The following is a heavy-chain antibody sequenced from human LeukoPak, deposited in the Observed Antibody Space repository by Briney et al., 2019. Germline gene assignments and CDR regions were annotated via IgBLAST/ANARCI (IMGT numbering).Heavy chain of an antibody. CDR1: GGTFSSYA. Sequence: ASVKLSCKVSGGTFSSYAISWVRQAPGQGLEWRGGIIPIFGTANYAQKFQGRVTITADESTSTAYMELSSLRSEDTAVYYCARDRRHGDYDEYWGQGTLVTVSS. V-gene: IGHV1-69*13. CDR2: IIPIFGTA. CDR3: ARDRRHGDYDEY. D-gene: IGHD4-17*01. J-gene: IGHJ4*02.